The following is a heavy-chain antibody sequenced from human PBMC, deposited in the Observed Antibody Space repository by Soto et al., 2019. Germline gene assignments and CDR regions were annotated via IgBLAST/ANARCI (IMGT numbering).Heavy chain of an antibody. D-gene: IGHD6-13*01. CDR3: ARGQQLVRGWFDP. Sequence: QVQLVQSGAEVKKPGASVKVSCKASGYTFTGYYMHWVRQAPGQGLEWMGWINPNSGGTNYAQKFQGRVTMTRYTSISTAYMERSRLRSDDTDVYYCARGQQLVRGWFDPWGQGTLVTVSS. V-gene: IGHV1-2*02. CDR2: INPNSGGT. J-gene: IGHJ5*02. CDR1: GYTFTGYY.